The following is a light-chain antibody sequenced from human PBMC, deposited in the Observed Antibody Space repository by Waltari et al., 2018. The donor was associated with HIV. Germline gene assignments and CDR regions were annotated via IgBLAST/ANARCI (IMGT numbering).Light chain of an antibody. CDR3: CSYAGSFWV. V-gene: IGLV2-11*01. CDR2: DVS. J-gene: IGLJ3*02. CDR1: SSDVGGYNY. Sequence: QSALTQPRSVSGSPGQSVTISCTGTSSDVGGYNYVSWYQQHPGKAPQLMIYDVSKRPSGVPDRFSGSKSGNTASLTISGLQAEDEADYYCCSYAGSFWVFGGGTKLTVL.